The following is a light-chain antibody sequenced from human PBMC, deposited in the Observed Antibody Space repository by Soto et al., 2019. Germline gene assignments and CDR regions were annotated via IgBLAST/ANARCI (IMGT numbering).Light chain of an antibody. CDR1: QSISTY. CDR2: AAS. Sequence: DIQMTQSPSSLSASVVDRVTITFRASQSISTYLSWYQQRPGKAPKLLIYAASSLQSGVPSRFSGSGSGTDFTLIISSLQPEDFATYYCQQSYSTAKTFGLGTKVDIK. J-gene: IGKJ1*01. CDR3: QQSYSTAKT. V-gene: IGKV1-39*01.